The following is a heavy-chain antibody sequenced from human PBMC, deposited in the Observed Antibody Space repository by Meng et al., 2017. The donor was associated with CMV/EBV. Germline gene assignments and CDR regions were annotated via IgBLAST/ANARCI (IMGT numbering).Heavy chain of an antibody. V-gene: IGHV1-8*01. D-gene: IGHD1-26*01. CDR3: ARSKPVEYSGSYWEVFDY. CDR1: GYTFTSYD. Sequence: ASVKVSCKASGYTFTSYDINWVRQATGQGLEWMGWMNPNSGNTGYAQKFQGRVTMTRNTSISTAYMELSSLRSEDTAVYYCARSKPVEYSGSYWEVFDYWGQGTLVTVSS. CDR2: MNPNSGNT. J-gene: IGHJ4*02.